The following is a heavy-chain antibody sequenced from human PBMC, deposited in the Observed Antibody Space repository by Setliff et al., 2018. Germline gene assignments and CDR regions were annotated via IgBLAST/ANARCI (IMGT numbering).Heavy chain of an antibody. Sequence: SETLSLTCAVYGGSFSGYYWGWIRQPPGKGLEWIGSIYHSGSTYYNPSLKSRVTISVDTSKNQFSLKLSSVAAADTAVYYCARATRKDYVWGSYLLGALDYWGQGTLVTVS. V-gene: IGHV4-34*01. D-gene: IGHD3-16*02. CDR3: ARATRKDYVWGSYLLGALDY. CDR2: IYHSGST. CDR1: GGSFSGYY. J-gene: IGHJ4*02.